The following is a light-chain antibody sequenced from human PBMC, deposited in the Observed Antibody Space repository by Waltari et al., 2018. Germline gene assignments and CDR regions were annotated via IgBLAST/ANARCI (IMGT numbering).Light chain of an antibody. CDR1: QSLLHSRGYHY. Sequence: DIVMTQSPLSLPVTLGEPASISCSSSQSLLHSRGYHYLHWYLQKQGQSPQLLIYWDSNRASGVPDRFSGSGSGTDFTLIISRLESEDFAVYYCQQYGSSLTFGGGTKVEIK. J-gene: IGKJ4*01. CDR3: QQYGSSLT. V-gene: IGKV2-28*01. CDR2: WDS.